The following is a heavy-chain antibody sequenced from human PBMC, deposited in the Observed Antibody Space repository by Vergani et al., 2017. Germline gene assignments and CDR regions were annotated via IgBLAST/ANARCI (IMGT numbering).Heavy chain of an antibody. CDR3: AREKGMYSSSWYIDY. D-gene: IGHD6-13*01. Sequence: QLQLQESGPGLVKPSETPSLTCTVSGGSISSSSYYWGWIRQPPGKGLEWIGSIYYSGSTYYNPSLKSRVTISVDTSKNQFSLKLRSVTAADTAVYYCAREKGMYSSSWYIDYWGQGTLVTVSS. CDR1: GGSISSSSYY. J-gene: IGHJ4*02. CDR2: IYYSGST. V-gene: IGHV4-39*02.